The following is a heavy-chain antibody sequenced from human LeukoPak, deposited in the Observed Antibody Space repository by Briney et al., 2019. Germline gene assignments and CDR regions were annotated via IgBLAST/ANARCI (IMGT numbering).Heavy chain of an antibody. CDR1: GFTFSDSY. Sequence: NPGGSLRLSCAASGFTFSDSYMSWVRQAPGKGLEWVGRIKSKTHGGTTDYAAPVEGRFTISRDDSKNMLYLQMNNLKTEDTAVYHCTTEGGYLVLHSYYYYMEYWGKGTTVTVSS. CDR3: TTEGGYLVLHSYYYYMEY. V-gene: IGHV3-15*01. CDR2: IKSKTHGGTT. J-gene: IGHJ6*03. D-gene: IGHD3-22*01.